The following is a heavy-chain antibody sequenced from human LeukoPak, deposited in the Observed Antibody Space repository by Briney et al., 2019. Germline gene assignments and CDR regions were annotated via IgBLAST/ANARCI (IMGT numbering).Heavy chain of an antibody. CDR3: ARSPATNEWRCMDY. Sequence: GGSLRLSCSASGFTFSNYWMGWVRQAPGKGLEWVANIKQDGSEKRYVDPVKGRFTISRDNAKNSLYLQMNSLRAEDTAVYYCARSPATNEWRCMDYWGQGALVTVSS. CDR1: GFTFSNYW. V-gene: IGHV3-7*01. CDR2: IKQDGSEK. J-gene: IGHJ4*02. D-gene: IGHD2-8*02.